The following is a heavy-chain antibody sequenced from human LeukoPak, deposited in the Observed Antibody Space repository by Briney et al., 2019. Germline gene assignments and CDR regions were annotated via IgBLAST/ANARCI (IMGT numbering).Heavy chain of an antibody. V-gene: IGHV3-30*03. CDR3: TRDANDFSPRYYFDY. J-gene: IGHJ4*02. Sequence: GGSLRLSCAASGFTFSSYWMSWVRQAPGKGLEWVAIISYDGTKQFYADSVKGRFTISRDDSRNTLYLQMNSLRPEDTAVYYCTRDANDFSPRYYFDYWGQGTLVTVSS. D-gene: IGHD3-3*01. CDR2: ISYDGTKQ. CDR1: GFTFSSYW.